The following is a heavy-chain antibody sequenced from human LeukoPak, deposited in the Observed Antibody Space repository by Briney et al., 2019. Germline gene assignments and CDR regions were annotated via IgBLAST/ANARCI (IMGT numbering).Heavy chain of an antibody. D-gene: IGHD5-12*01. Sequence: PSETLSLTCTVSGYSISSPYDWGWIRQPPGKGLEWIGNIYHSGGTSYNPSLKSRATISVDTSRNQFSLKLTSVTAADTAVYYCATKSAYDFGFDYWGQGTLVTVSS. V-gene: IGHV4-38-2*02. CDR1: GYSISSPYD. CDR3: ATKSAYDFGFDY. J-gene: IGHJ4*02. CDR2: IYHSGGT.